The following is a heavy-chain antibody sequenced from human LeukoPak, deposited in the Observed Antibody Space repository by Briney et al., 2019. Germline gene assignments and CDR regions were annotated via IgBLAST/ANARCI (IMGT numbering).Heavy chain of an antibody. V-gene: IGHV3-23*01. CDR3: AKDGGLWVSAHWGDS. D-gene: IGHD7-27*01. CDR1: GFTFSHYS. Sequence: PGGSLRLSCVASGFTFSHYSMNWVRQAPGKGLEWVSTITTSDGNTYYADSVKGRFTVSRDNSKNTLFLQMNSLRAEDTAVYYCAKDGGLWVSAHWGDSWGRGTLVTVSS. CDR2: ITTSDGNT. J-gene: IGHJ4*02.